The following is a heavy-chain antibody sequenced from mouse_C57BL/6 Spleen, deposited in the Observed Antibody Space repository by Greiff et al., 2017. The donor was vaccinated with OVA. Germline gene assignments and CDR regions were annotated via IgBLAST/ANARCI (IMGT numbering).Heavy chain of an antibody. CDR1: GYTFTSYG. J-gene: IGHJ1*03. CDR2: IYPRSGNT. V-gene: IGHV1-81*01. Sequence: VQLQQSGAELARPGASVKLSCKASGYTFTSYGISWVKQRTGQGLEWIGEIYPRSGNTYYNEKLKGKATLTADKSSSTAYMELRSLTSEDSAVYFCARRHYYGSSYGDWYFDVWGTGTTVTVSS. D-gene: IGHD1-1*01. CDR3: ARRHYYGSSYGDWYFDV.